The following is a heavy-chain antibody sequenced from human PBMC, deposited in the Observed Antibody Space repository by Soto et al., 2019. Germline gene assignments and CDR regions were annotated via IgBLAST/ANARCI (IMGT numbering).Heavy chain of an antibody. J-gene: IGHJ5*01. D-gene: IGHD1-26*01. CDR1: GSTFSSTG. Sequence: QVQLAQSGAEVKKPGSSVKVSCRASGSTFSSTGFSWVRQAPGQGLEWLGGIIPVFGSPKYADKFQGRVTITADSSTSTVYMELSSLRSEYTAVYYCAREAPQARGRWFDSWGHGTLVNVSS. CDR3: AREAPQARGRWFDS. CDR2: IIPVFGSP. V-gene: IGHV1-69*06.